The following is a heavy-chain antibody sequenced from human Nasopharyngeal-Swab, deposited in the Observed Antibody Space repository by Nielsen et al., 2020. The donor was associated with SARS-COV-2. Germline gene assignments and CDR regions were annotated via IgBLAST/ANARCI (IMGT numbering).Heavy chain of an antibody. CDR1: GFTFSSYA. V-gene: IGHV3-23*01. J-gene: IGHJ4*02. Sequence: GESLKISCAASGFTFSSYAMSWVRQAPGKGLEWVSAISGSGGSTYYADSVKGRFTISRDNSKNTLYLQMNSLSAEDTAVYYCAKDRGIVVVIGFDYWGQGTLVTVSS. CDR2: ISGSGGST. CDR3: AKDRGIVVVIGFDY. D-gene: IGHD3-22*01.